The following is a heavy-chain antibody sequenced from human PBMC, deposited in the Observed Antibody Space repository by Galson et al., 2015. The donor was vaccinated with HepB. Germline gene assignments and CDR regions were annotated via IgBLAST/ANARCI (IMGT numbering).Heavy chain of an antibody. CDR3: AKDNQWLSYFDN. V-gene: IGHV3-30*18. D-gene: IGHD6-19*01. Sequence: LRLSCAASGFTFSDYGMHWVRQGPGKGLEWVAAISGDGSSRDYADSVKGRFTISRDNSKNTLFLQISGLRLEDTAVYFCAKDNQWLSYFDNWGQGTLVTVSS. CDR2: ISGDGSSR. J-gene: IGHJ4*02. CDR1: GFTFSDYG.